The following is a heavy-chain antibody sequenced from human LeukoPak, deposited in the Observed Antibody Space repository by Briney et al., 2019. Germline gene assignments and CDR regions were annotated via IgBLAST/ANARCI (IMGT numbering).Heavy chain of an antibody. V-gene: IGHV1-18*04. CDR2: ISAYNGNT. CDR1: GYTFTSYG. Sequence: ASVKVSCKASGYTFTSYGISWVRQAPGQGLEWMGWISAYNGNTNYAQKLQGRVTMTTDTSASTAYMELRSLRSDDTAVYYCAREDCSGGSCYSDYWGQGTLVTVSS. J-gene: IGHJ4*02. CDR3: AREDCSGGSCYSDY. D-gene: IGHD2-15*01.